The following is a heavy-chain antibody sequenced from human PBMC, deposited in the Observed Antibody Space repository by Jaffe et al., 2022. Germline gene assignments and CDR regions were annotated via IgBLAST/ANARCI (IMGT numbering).Heavy chain of an antibody. CDR2: ISWDGGST. Sequence: EVQLVESGGVVVQPGGSLRLSCAASGFTFDDYAMHWVRQAPGKGLEWVSLISWDGGSTYYADSVKGRFTISRDNSKNSLYLQMNSLRAEDTALYYCAKGGGGRSVDLYGSGSSNFDYWGQGTLVTVSS. J-gene: IGHJ4*02. D-gene: IGHD3-10*01. CDR1: GFTFDDYA. CDR3: AKGGGGRSVDLYGSGSSNFDY. V-gene: IGHV3-43D*04.